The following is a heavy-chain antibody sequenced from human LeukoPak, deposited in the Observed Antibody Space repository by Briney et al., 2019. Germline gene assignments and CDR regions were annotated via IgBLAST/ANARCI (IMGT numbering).Heavy chain of an antibody. V-gene: IGHV5-51*01. D-gene: IGHD2-15*01. CDR1: GYSSTYYW. CDR3: ARHRVEGGNYFDY. Sequence: GESLKISCKASGYSSTYYWIAWVRQMPGKGLEWMGVIQPGQTDARYSPSFQGQVTISADKSISTAYLQWSSLKASDTAMYYCARHRVEGGNYFDYWGQGTLVTVSS. J-gene: IGHJ4*02. CDR2: IQPGQTDA.